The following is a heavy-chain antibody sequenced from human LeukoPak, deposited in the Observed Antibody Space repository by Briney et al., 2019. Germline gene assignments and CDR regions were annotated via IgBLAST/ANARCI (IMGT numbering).Heavy chain of an antibody. CDR3: AGATVTSLVFFDY. Sequence: GRSLRLSCAASGFTFSSYAMHWVRQAPGKGLEWVAVISYDGSNKYYADSVKGRFTISRDNSKNTLYLQMNSLRAEDTAVYYCAGATVTSLVFFDYWGQGTLVTVSS. CDR1: GFTFSSYA. CDR2: ISYDGSNK. V-gene: IGHV3-30-3*01. D-gene: IGHD4-17*01. J-gene: IGHJ4*02.